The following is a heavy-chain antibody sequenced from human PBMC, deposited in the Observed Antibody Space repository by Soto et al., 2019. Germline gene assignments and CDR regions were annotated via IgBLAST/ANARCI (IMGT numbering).Heavy chain of an antibody. D-gene: IGHD2-15*01. J-gene: IGHJ3*02. V-gene: IGHV3-15*01. CDR3: TTEVYCSGGSCYLGAFDI. Sequence: LRLSCAASGSIFSNAWMSWVRQAPGKGLEWVGRIKSKTDGGTTDYAAPVKGRFTISRDDSKNTLYLQMNSLKTEDTAVYYCTTEVYCSGGSCYLGAFDIWGQGTMVTVSS. CDR2: IKSKTDGGTT. CDR1: GSIFSNAW.